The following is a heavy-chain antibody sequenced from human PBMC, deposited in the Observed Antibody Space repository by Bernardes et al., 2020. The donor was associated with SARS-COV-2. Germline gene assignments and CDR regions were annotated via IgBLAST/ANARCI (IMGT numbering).Heavy chain of an antibody. CDR3: ARDLDYIGGMDV. J-gene: IGHJ6*02. CDR2: IYSGGST. V-gene: IGHV3-53*01. D-gene: IGHD4-4*01. Sequence: GWSLRLSCAASGFTVSSNYMSWVRQAPGKGLEWVSVIYSGGSTYYADSVKGRFTISRDNSKNTLYLQMNSLRAEDTAVYYCARDLDYIGGMDVWGQGTTVTVSS. CDR1: GFTVSSNY.